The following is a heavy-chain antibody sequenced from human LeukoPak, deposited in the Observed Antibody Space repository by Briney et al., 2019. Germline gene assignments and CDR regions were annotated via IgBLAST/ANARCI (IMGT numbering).Heavy chain of an antibody. Sequence: GGSLRLSCAASGFTFSSCGMHWVRQAPGKGLEWVAVISNDGSNKYYADSVKGRFTISRDNFKNTLYLQMNSLRAEDTAVYYCAKENYYESSGYVDYWGQGTLVTVSS. CDR2: ISNDGSNK. V-gene: IGHV3-30*18. D-gene: IGHD3-22*01. CDR1: GFTFSSCG. J-gene: IGHJ4*02. CDR3: AKENYYESSGYVDY.